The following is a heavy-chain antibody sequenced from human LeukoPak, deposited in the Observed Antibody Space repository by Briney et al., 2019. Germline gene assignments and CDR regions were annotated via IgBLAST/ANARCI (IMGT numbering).Heavy chain of an antibody. V-gene: IGHV3-33*01. D-gene: IGHD2-21*02. CDR3: ARDLPHNCGGDCPWVY. Sequence: GRSLRLSCAASGFTFSSYGMHWVRQAPGKGLEWVAAIWYDGSNKYYADSVKGRFTISRDNSKNTLYLQMNSLRAEDTAVYYCARDLPHNCGGDCPWVYWGQGTLVTVSS. J-gene: IGHJ4*02. CDR1: GFTFSSYG. CDR2: IWYDGSNK.